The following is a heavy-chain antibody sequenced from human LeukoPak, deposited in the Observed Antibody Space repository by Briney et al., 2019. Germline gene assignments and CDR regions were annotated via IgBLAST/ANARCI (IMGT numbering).Heavy chain of an antibody. CDR3: ASSNPRFLWYSHLES. V-gene: IGHV3-23*01. D-gene: IGHD6-13*01. J-gene: IGHJ5*02. CDR1: GFTFSSYG. CDR2: ISGSGGST. Sequence: GGTLRLSCAASGFTFSSYGMSWVRQAPGKGLEWVSAISGSGGSTYYADSVKGRFTISRDNSKNTLSLQMNSLRPEDTAVYYCASSNPRFLWYSHLESWGQGTLVTVSS.